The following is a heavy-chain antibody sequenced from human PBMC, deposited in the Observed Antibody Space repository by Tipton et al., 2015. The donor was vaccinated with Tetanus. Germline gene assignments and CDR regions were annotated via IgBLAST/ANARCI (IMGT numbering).Heavy chain of an antibody. J-gene: IGHJ4*02. CDR1: GASLRGGDHQ. Sequence: GLVKPSETLSLTCSVSGASLRGGDHQWNWIRQSPGKGLEWLAYISYSGSTNSNYDLRSRITISRDTSRNQFSLKLTSVTAADTAVYYCARDERYGDYAYWGQGALVTVSS. CDR3: ARDERYGDYAY. CDR2: ISYSGST. D-gene: IGHD4-17*01. V-gene: IGHV4-61*08.